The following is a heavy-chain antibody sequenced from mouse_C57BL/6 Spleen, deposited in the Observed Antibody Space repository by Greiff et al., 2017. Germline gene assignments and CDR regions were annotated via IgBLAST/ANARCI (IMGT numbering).Heavy chain of an antibody. CDR2: IRNKANGYTT. V-gene: IGHV7-3*01. CDR3: ARSTEGFDY. CDR1: GFTFTDYY. Sequence: EVHLVESGGGLVQPGGSLSLSCAASGFTFTDYYMSWVRQPPGKALEWLGFIRNKANGYTTEYSASVKGRFTISRDNSQSILYLQMNALRAEDSATYYCARSTEGFDYWGQGTTLTVSS. J-gene: IGHJ2*01.